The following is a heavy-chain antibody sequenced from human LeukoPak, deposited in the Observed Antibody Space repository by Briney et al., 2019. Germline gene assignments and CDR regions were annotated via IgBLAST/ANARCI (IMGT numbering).Heavy chain of an antibody. CDR2: INPNSGDT. D-gene: IGHD2-15*01. CDR1: GYTFAGYY. J-gene: IGHJ4*02. V-gene: IGHV1-2*02. CDR3: ARDFDTPNHCSGGSCYAAFFDF. Sequence: ASVKVSCKASGYTFAGYYMHWVRQAPGQGLEWLGWINPNSGDTNYVQKLQGRVTMTRDTSISTAYMEPSRLRSDDTAVYYCARDFDTPNHCSGGSCYAAFFDFWGQGTLVTVSS.